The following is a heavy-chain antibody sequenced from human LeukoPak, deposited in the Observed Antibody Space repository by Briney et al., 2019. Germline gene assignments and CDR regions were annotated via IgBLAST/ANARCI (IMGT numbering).Heavy chain of an antibody. J-gene: IGHJ4*02. Sequence: SETLSLTCSVSGGSISSYYWNWIRQTPGKGLEWLGYLYYSGRTIYNTPLKRRVTISIVTSKNQFSLKLSSVTAAGTAVYYCARSKCELLPCYFDYWGQGTLVTVSS. CDR2: LYYSGRT. CDR1: GGSISSYY. CDR3: ARSKCELLPCYFDY. D-gene: IGHD1-26*01. V-gene: IGHV4-59*01.